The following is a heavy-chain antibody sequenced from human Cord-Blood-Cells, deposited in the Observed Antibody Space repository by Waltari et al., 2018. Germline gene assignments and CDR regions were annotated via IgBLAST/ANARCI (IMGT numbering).Heavy chain of an antibody. J-gene: IGHJ3*02. CDR3: RGLPFNAFVT. CDR2: IYYSGGT. CDR1: GGSISSSSYY. Sequence: QLQLQESGPGLVKPSETLSLTCTVSGGSISSSSYYWGWIRQPPGKGLEWIGGIYYSGGTYNNPSLKVRVPLSVNTAKTQFSWRLGLVTAADTVWYYLRGLPFNAFVTGGQGKRVTFS. V-gene: IGHV4-39*01. D-gene: IGHD5-18*01.